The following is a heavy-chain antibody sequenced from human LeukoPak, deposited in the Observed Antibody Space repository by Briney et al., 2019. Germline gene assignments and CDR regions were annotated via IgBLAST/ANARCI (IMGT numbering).Heavy chain of an antibody. V-gene: IGHV3-30*02. CDR1: GFTFSSYG. CDR3: AKEGNLEWLLPDY. J-gene: IGHJ4*02. CDR2: IRYDGSNK. D-gene: IGHD3-3*01. Sequence: GGSLRLSCAASGFTFSSYGMHWVRQAPGKGLEWVAFIRYDGSNKYYADPVKGRFTISRDNSKNTLYLQMNSLRAEDTAVYYCAKEGNLEWLLPDYWGQGTLVTVSS.